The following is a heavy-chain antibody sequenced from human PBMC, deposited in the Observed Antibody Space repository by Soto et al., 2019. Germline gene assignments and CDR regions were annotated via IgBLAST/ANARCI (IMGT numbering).Heavy chain of an antibody. CDR3: ARDRYDSSGYFDF. D-gene: IGHD3-22*01. J-gene: IGHJ4*02. V-gene: IGHV4-61*01. CDR2: IYDRGT. Sequence: LSLTCTVSGGSARSGTYYWSWIRQPPGKGLEWIGYIYDRGTNYNPSLKSRVTISLDTSKNQFSLKLTSVTAADTAVYYCARDRYDSSGYFDFWGPGTLVTVSS. CDR1: GGSARSGTYY.